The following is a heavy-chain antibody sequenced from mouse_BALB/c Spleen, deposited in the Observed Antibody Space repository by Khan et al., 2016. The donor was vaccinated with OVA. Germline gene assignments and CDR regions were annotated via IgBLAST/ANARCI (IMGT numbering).Heavy chain of an antibody. J-gene: IGHJ2*01. CDR3: ARGDDYYVCINY. CDR1: GYTFTYYV. V-gene: IGHV1-81*01. CDR2: IYPGSDNA. D-gene: IGHD2-3*01. Sequence: QVQLQQSGPELVKPGASVKMSCKASGYTFTYYVITWVKQRTGQGLEWIGEIYPGSDNAYYNERFKGKATLTADKSSNTTHMQLSSLTSEDTAVYFGARGDDYYVCINYWGQGTTLTVSS.